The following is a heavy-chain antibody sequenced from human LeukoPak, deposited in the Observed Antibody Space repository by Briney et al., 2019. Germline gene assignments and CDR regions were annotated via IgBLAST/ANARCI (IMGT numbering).Heavy chain of an antibody. Sequence: SETLSLTCAISGASFSGYSWTWIRQPPGKGLEWIGEFSHTGSPIYNPSLKSRVNISIDTSKNQFSLRLTSVTAADTAVYYCARLVTMVRGDIYYMDVWGKGTTVTISS. D-gene: IGHD3-10*01. J-gene: IGHJ6*03. CDR1: GASFSGYS. V-gene: IGHV4-34*01. CDR2: FSHTGSP. CDR3: ARLVTMVRGDIYYMDV.